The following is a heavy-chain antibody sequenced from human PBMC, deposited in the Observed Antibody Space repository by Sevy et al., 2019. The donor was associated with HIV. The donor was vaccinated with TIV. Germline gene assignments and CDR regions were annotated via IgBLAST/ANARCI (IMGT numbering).Heavy chain of an antibody. V-gene: IGHV3-23*01. CDR1: GFNFNIYS. Sequence: GGSLRLSCAVSGFNFNIYSMSWVRHAPAKGLEWVSTLSFGCGKINYADSVKGRFIISRDDSKNTLYLQMNSLRAEDTAVYLCAREGCTRPHDYWGQGTLVTVSS. J-gene: IGHJ4*02. CDR2: LSFGCGKI. D-gene: IGHD2-8*01. CDR3: AREGCTRPHDY.